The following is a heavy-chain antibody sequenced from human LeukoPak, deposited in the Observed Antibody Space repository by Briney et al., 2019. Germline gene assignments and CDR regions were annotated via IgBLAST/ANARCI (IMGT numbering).Heavy chain of an antibody. V-gene: IGHV3-48*01. CDR3: ARDQGYSSSWFDAFDI. Sequence: GGTLSLYGAASGFTFSSYSMNLDRQAPGKGLEWVSYISSSSSTIYYADSVKGRFTISRDNAKNSLYLQMNSLRAEDTAVYYCARDQGYSSSWFDAFDIWGQGTMVTVSS. CDR2: ISSSSSTI. CDR1: GFTFSSYS. J-gene: IGHJ3*02. D-gene: IGHD6-13*01.